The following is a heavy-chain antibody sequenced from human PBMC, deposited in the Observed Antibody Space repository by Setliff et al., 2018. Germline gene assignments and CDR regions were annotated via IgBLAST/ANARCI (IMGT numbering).Heavy chain of an antibody. J-gene: IGHJ4*01. Sequence: SETLSLTCTVSGASLSSGTYYWGWIRQPPGKGLEWIGRIYYRGDTYYNASLKGRLTISVDTAQNQFSLRLTSVTAADTAVYYCARTGTYRYFDYWG. V-gene: IGHV4-39*01. D-gene: IGHD1-1*01. CDR2: IYYRGDT. CDR1: GASLSSGTYY. CDR3: ARTGTYRYFDY.